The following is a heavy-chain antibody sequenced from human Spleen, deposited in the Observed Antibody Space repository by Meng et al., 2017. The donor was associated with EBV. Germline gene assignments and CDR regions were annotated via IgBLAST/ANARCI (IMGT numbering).Heavy chain of an antibody. J-gene: IGHJ4*02. D-gene: IGHD6-19*01. V-gene: IGHV1-69*01. CDR3: ARLCENKRLLAGFDY. CDR2: IIPTFGTT. CDR1: GGTFSNYG. Sequence: VQLVQSGAEVKKPGSSVKVSCKASGGTFSNYGISWVRQTPGQGLEWMGGIIPTFGTTNYAQKFQGRLTITADASTNTIYLELSSLRSEDTAVYYCARLCENKRLLAGFDYWGQGTLVTVSS.